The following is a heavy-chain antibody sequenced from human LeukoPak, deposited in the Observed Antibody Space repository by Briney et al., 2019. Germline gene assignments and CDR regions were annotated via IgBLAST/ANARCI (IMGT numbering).Heavy chain of an antibody. CDR2: IKQDGSEK. D-gene: IGHD2-2*01. V-gene: IGHV3-7*03. CDR3: ARGPVVGIVVVPAAIEGVGY. CDR1: GFTFSSYW. J-gene: IGHJ4*02. Sequence: PGGSLRLSCAASGFTFSSYWMSWVRQAPGKGLEWVANIKQDGSEKYYVDSVKGRFTISRDNAKNSLYLQMNSLRAEDTAVYYCARGPVVGIVVVPAAIEGVGYWGQGTLVTVSS.